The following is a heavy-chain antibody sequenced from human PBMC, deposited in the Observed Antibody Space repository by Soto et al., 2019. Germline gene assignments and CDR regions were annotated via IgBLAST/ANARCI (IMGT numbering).Heavy chain of an antibody. V-gene: IGHV3-33*01. CDR1: GFTFSSYG. CDR2: IWYDGSNK. J-gene: IGHJ6*02. D-gene: IGHD4-4*01. CDR3: AREGTTGGRYGMDV. Sequence: QVQLVESGGGVVQPGRSLRLSCAASGFTFSSYGMHWVRQAPGKGLEWVAVIWYDGSNKYYADSVKGRFTISRDNSKNPLYRQLNSLRAEDTAGYYCAREGTTGGRYGMDVWGQGTTVTVSS.